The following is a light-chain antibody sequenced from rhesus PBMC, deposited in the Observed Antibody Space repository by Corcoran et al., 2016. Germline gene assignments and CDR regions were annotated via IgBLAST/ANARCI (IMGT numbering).Light chain of an antibody. CDR3: QHGCGPPCS. CDR2: KAS. J-gene: IGKJ2*01. V-gene: IGKV1-74*01. Sequence: DIQMTQSPSSLSASVGDRVTITCRASANVNNYLNWYHQKPGKAPKLLIYKASTLHSGVPSSFSGSGSGTDYTFTLNSLQPEDFATYYFQHGCGPPCSFGQGTKVEIE. CDR1: ANVNNY.